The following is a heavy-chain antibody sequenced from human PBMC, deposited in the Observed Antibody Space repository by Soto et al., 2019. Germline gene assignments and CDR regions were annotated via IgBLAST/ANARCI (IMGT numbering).Heavy chain of an antibody. CDR3: AREIFAIFGVVTVNWFDP. CDR2: ISDYNGNK. V-gene: IGHV1-18*01. Sequence: VASVKVSCKASVYTFTSYGINWVRQAPGQGIEWMGWISDYNGNKNYAQKLQGRVTMTTDTSTSTAYMELRSLRSDDTAVYYCAREIFAIFGVVTVNWFDPWGQGTLVTVSS. D-gene: IGHD3-3*01. CDR1: VYTFTSYG. J-gene: IGHJ5*02.